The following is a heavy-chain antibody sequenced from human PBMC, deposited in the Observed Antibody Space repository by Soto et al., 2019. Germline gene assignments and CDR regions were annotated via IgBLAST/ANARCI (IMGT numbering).Heavy chain of an antibody. CDR1: GFTFSSYW. Sequence: PGGSLRLSCTASGFTFSSYWMHWVRLAPGKGPVWVSGIKSDGSRTTYADYVRGRFTISRDNAKKTVYLQLNSLRPEDTAVYYCVKGEYYYDGSAYYPFDYWGQGRMVTVSS. V-gene: IGHV3-74*01. CDR3: VKGEYYYDGSAYYPFDY. CDR2: IKSDGSRT. J-gene: IGHJ4*02. D-gene: IGHD3-22*01.